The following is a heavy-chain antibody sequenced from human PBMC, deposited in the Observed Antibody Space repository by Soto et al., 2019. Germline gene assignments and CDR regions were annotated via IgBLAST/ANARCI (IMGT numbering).Heavy chain of an antibody. CDR2: IIPIFGTA. V-gene: IGHV1-69*13. CDR1: GGTFSSYA. J-gene: IGHJ6*02. Sequence: SVKVSCKASGGTFSSYAISWVRQAPGQGLEWMGGIIPIFGTANYAQKFQGRVTITADESTSTAYMERSSLRSEDTAVYYCARKHYDFWSGSSYYYYGMDVWGQGTTVTVSS. CDR3: ARKHYDFWSGSSYYYYGMDV. D-gene: IGHD3-3*01.